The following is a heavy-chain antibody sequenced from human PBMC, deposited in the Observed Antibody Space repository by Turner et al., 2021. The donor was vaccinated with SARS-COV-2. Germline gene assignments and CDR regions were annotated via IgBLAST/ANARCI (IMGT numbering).Heavy chain of an antibody. CDR1: GGSLSSYY. V-gene: IGHV4-59*01. D-gene: IGHD2-21*02. CDR3: ARDQAYCGGDCYDYYYYYGMDV. CDR2: IYYSGST. J-gene: IGHJ6*02. Sequence: QVQLQESGPGLVKPSETLSLTCTVSGGSLSSYYWSWIRQPPGKGLEWIGYIYYSGSTKYNPSLKSRVTISVDTSKNQFSLKLSSVTAADTAVYYCARDQAYCGGDCYDYYYYYGMDVWGQGTTVTVSS.